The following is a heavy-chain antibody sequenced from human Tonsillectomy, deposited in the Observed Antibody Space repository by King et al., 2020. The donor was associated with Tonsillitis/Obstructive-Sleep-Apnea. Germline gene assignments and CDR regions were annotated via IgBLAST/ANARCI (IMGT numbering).Heavy chain of an antibody. Sequence: PLQESGPGLVKPSETLSLTCSVSGGSIRSYYWSWIRQPPGKGLEWIGYIYYSGSTNYNPSLKSRVTISVDTSKNRFSLKLSSVTAADTAVYYCARVTTVTFGVGAFDIWGQGTMVTVSS. CDR3: ARVTTVTFGVGAFDI. CDR2: IYYSGST. CDR1: GGSIRSYY. D-gene: IGHD4-17*01. J-gene: IGHJ3*02. V-gene: IGHV4-59*01.